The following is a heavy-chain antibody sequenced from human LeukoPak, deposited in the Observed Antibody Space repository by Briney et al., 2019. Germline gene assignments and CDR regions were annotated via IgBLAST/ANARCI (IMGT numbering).Heavy chain of an antibody. Sequence: GGSLRLSCAASGFTFSSYAMSWVRQAPGKGLEWVSAISGSGGSTYNADSVKGRFTISRDNSKNTLYLQMNSLRAEDTAVYYCAKDPSPQLLTPPDAFDIWGQGTMVTVSS. CDR3: AKDPSPQLLTPPDAFDI. J-gene: IGHJ3*02. V-gene: IGHV3-23*01. CDR2: ISGSGGST. D-gene: IGHD2-2*01. CDR1: GFTFSSYA.